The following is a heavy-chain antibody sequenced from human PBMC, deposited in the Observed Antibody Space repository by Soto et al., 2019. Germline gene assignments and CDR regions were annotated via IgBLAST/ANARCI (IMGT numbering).Heavy chain of an antibody. V-gene: IGHV3-7*03. J-gene: IGHJ4*02. CDR1: GFTFSDYW. CDR3: VKDGGYCSSTTCYSPRNHYFDS. CDR2: IKFDGSVK. D-gene: IGHD2-2*01. Sequence: GGSLRLSCAASGFTFSDYWMSWVRQAPGKGPEWVANIKFDGSVKQYVDSVRGRFTISRDNSRNSLFLQMNSLRAGDTAVYYCVKDGGYCSSTTCYSPRNHYFDSWGQGTLVTVSS.